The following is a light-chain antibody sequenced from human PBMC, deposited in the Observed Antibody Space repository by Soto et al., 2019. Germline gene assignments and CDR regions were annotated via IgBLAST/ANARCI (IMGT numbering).Light chain of an antibody. J-gene: IGKJ1*01. Sequence: EIVMTQSPATLSVSPGERATLSCRASQSIGNNLAWYQQKPGQAPRLLIHGASTRATGIPARFSGSGSGTEFSLTINSLQSEDFAVYYCQHHSSWPRAFGQGTKVDIK. CDR1: QSIGNN. CDR2: GAS. V-gene: IGKV3-15*01. CDR3: QHHSSWPRA.